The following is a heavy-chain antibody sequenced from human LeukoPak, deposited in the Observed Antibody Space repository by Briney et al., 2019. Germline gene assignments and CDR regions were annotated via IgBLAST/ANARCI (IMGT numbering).Heavy chain of an antibody. J-gene: IGHJ6*02. CDR2: MNPNSGNT. CDR3: ARAGRGSGWPNYYYYGMGV. CDR1: RYTFTSYD. V-gene: IGHV1-8*01. Sequence: ASVKVSCKASRYTFTSYDVNWVRQATGQGLEWMGWMNPNSGNTGYAQKFQGRVTMTRNTSISTAYMELSSLRSEDTAVYYCARAGRGSGWPNYYYYGMGVWGQGTTVTVSS. D-gene: IGHD6-19*01.